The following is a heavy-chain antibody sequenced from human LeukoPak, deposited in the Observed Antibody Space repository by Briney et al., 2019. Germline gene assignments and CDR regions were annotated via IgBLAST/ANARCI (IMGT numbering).Heavy chain of an antibody. CDR1: GFTFSSYG. CDR2: ISGSGGST. V-gene: IGHV3-23*01. J-gene: IGHJ4*02. Sequence: PGGSLRLSCAASGFTFSSYGMSWVRQAPGKGLEWVSAISGSGGSTYYADSVKGRFTISRDNSKNTLYLQMNSLRAEDTAVYYCAKVPGIAAAGTAEPFDYWGQGTLVTVSS. CDR3: AKVPGIAAAGTAEPFDY. D-gene: IGHD6-13*01.